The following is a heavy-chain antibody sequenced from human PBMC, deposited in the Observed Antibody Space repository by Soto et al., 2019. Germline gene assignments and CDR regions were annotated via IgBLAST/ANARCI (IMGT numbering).Heavy chain of an antibody. CDR2: VSTNGAT. J-gene: IGHJ6*02. Sequence: ETLSLTCTVSDDFISSYYWNWIRQPAGKGLEWIGRVSTNGATNYNPSLESRVTMSVDTSKNQFSLKLTSVTTADTAVYFCARADYEILTGSYAMDVWGQGTTVTVSS. CDR1: DDFISSYY. V-gene: IGHV4-4*07. D-gene: IGHD3-9*01. CDR3: ARADYEILTGSYAMDV.